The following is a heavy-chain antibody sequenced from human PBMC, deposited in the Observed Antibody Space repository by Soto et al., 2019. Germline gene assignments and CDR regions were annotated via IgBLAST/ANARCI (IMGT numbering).Heavy chain of an antibody. CDR2: IWYDGSNK. V-gene: IGHV3-30*02. D-gene: IGHD1-7*01. J-gene: IGHJ5*02. Sequence: GGSLRLSCAASGFTFSSYGMHWVRQAPGKGLEWAAVIWYDGSNKYYADSVKGRFTISRDNSKNTLYLQMNSLRAEDTAVYYCAKDLWATYITGTTYEWYNWFDPWGQGTLVTVSS. CDR1: GFTFSSYG. CDR3: AKDLWATYITGTTYEWYNWFDP.